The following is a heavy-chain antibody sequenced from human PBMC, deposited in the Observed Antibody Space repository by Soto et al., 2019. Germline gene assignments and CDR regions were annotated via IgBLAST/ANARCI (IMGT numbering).Heavy chain of an antibody. Sequence: GGSVRLSCAASGVTFSSYSMNWVRPAPGKGLEWVSYISSSSSTIYYADSVKGRFTISRDNAKNSLYLQMNSLRDEDTAVYYCARDPGYCISTSCYLYFYGMDVWGQGT. CDR1: GVTFSSYS. J-gene: IGHJ6*02. D-gene: IGHD2-2*01. CDR2: ISSSSSTI. V-gene: IGHV3-48*02. CDR3: ARDPGYCISTSCYLYFYGMDV.